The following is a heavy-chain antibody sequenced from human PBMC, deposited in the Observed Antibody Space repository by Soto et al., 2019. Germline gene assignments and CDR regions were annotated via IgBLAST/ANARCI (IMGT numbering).Heavy chain of an antibody. D-gene: IGHD6-19*01. V-gene: IGHV4-31*03. CDR3: ARMYSSGSGWFHP. Sequence: TLSLTCFVSGYSITAGGYYWSWIRHHPGKGLEWIGSFYSSGSIIYNPSLRSRVSISGDTSSNQFSMRLTSVTAADTARYYCARMYSSGSGWFHPWGQGTLVTVSS. CDR1: GYSITAGGYY. J-gene: IGHJ5*02. CDR2: FYSSGSI.